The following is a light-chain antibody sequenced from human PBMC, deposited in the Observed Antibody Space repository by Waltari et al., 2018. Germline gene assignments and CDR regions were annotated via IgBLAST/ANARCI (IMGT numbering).Light chain of an antibody. CDR2: WAS. V-gene: IGKV4-1*01. Sequence: DVVVTQSPDSLAVSLGERATINCKSSQNVNNKLAWYQQKPGQPPNLLIYWASTRASGVPDRFRVSGSGTDFTLTISSLQADDVAVYYCQQYDNTPFTFGPGTKVDIK. CDR1: QNVNNK. CDR3: QQYDNTPFT. J-gene: IGKJ3*01.